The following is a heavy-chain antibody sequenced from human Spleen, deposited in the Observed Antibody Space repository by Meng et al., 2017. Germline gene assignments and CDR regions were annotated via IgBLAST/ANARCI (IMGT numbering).Heavy chain of an antibody. CDR3: VRSSGWVRTGFDP. CDR2: IGHSGIT. Sequence: QVQLQESGPGLVKPSEALSVICTVSGGSISSTGYYWGFIRQPPGKGLEWIGSIGHSGITYYTPSLKSRVTVYIDTSRNQFSLKLTSVTAADTAVYYCVRSSGWVRTGFDPWGQGTLVTVSS. J-gene: IGHJ5*02. CDR1: GGSISSTGYY. V-gene: IGHV4-39*01. D-gene: IGHD6-19*01.